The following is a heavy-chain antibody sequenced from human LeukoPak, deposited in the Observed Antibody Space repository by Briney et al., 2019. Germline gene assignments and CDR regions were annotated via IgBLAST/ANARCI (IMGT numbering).Heavy chain of an antibody. CDR1: ELTFSSYA. J-gene: IGHJ6*03. CDR2: ISGSGGST. Sequence: GGSLRLSCAASELTFSSYARNWVRQAPGKGLEWVSAISGSGGSTYYADSVKGRFTISRDNSKNTLYLQMNSLRAEGTAVYYCAKDGFRTTYYYSYMDVWGKGTTVTVSS. D-gene: IGHD1/OR15-1a*01. CDR3: AKDGFRTTYYYSYMDV. V-gene: IGHV3-23*01.